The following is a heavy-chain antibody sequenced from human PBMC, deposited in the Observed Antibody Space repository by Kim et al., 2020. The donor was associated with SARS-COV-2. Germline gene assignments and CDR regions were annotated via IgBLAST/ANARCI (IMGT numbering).Heavy chain of an antibody. CDR3: ASGIYYDENWY. CDR1: GFTFSDYY. J-gene: IGHJ4*02. Sequence: GGSLRLSCAASGFTFSDYYMSWIRQAPGKGLEWVSYISSSSSYTNYADSVKGRFTISRDNAKNSLYLQMNSLRAEDTAVYYCASGIYYDENWYWGQGTLVTVSS. D-gene: IGHD3-22*01. CDR2: ISSSSSYT. V-gene: IGHV3-11*03.